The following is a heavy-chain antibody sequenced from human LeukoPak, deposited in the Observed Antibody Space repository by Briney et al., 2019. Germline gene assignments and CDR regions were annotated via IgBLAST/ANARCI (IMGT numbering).Heavy chain of an antibody. D-gene: IGHD1-14*01. Sequence: GGSLRLSCAASGFSFSSYAMSWVRQAPGKGLEWVSAISGSGGNTYYADSVKGRFTISRDNSKNTLYLQMDSLGAEDTAVYYCAKRPGTFDAFDVWGQGTMVTVSS. CDR3: AKRPGTFDAFDV. CDR2: ISGSGGNT. V-gene: IGHV3-23*01. CDR1: GFSFSSYA. J-gene: IGHJ3*01.